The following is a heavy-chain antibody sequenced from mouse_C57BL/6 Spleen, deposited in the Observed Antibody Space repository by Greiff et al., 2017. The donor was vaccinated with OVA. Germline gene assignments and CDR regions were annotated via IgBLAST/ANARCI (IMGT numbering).Heavy chain of an antibody. D-gene: IGHD1-1*01. CDR1: GYTFTSYW. Sequence: QVQLKQPGAELVKPGASVKVSCKASGYTFTSYWMHWVKQRPGQGLEWIGRIHPSDSDTNYNQKFKGKATLTVDKSSSTAYMQLSSLTSEDSAVYYCAMVDYYGSSPLFAYWGQGTLVTVSA. J-gene: IGHJ3*01. CDR3: AMVDYYGSSPLFAY. CDR2: IHPSDSDT. V-gene: IGHV1-74*01.